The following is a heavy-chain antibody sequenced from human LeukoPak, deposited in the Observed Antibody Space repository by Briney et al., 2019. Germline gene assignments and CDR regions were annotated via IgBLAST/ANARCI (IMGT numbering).Heavy chain of an antibody. J-gene: IGHJ4*02. CDR2: ISSSSSSI. Sequence: RGSLRLSCAASGFTFSSYSMNWVRQAPGKGLEWVSYISSSSSSIYYADSVKGRFTISRDNAKNSLYLQMNSLRAEDTAVYYCARGPKGYCSSTSCHYWDYWGQGTLVTVSS. D-gene: IGHD2-2*01. CDR1: GFTFSSYS. CDR3: ARGPKGYCSSTSCHYWDY. V-gene: IGHV3-48*04.